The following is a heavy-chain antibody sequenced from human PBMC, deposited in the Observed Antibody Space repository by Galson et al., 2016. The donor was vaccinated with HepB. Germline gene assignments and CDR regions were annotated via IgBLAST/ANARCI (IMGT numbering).Heavy chain of an antibody. D-gene: IGHD4-17*01. CDR1: GFILRSYG. CDR3: ARERQRYDAFDI. Sequence: SLRLSCATSGFILRSYGMTWVRQAPGQGLEWVSSLSGSGYSTYYADSVKGRFTISRDNSKNTVDLQMDSLRAEDTATYFCARERQRYDAFDIWGQGTVVTVSS. J-gene: IGHJ3*02. CDR2: LSGSGYST. V-gene: IGHV3-23*01.